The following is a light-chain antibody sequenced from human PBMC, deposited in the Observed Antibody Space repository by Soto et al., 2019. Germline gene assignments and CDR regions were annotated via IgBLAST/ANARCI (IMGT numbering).Light chain of an antibody. CDR2: VAS. CDR3: QVYGET. Sequence: TVVAQSPGTLSLSPGERATLSCRASQSVASSYLAWYQQKPGQAPRLLIYVASNRATGIPDRFSGSGSGTDFTLTISRLEPEDFAVYYCQVYGETFG. V-gene: IGKV3-20*01. J-gene: IGKJ1*01. CDR1: QSVASSY.